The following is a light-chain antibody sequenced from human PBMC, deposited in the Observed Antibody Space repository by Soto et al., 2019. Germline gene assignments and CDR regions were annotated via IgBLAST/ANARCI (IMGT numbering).Light chain of an antibody. CDR2: DVS. Sequence: QSVLTQPASVSGSPGQSITISCTGTSSDVGGYNYVSWYQQHPGKAPKLMIYDVSNRPSGVSNRFSGSKSGNTASLTISGLQPEYEADYYCSSYTSISTLSYGFATGTK. CDR3: SSYTSISTLSYG. J-gene: IGLJ1*01. V-gene: IGLV2-14*01. CDR1: SSDVGGYNY.